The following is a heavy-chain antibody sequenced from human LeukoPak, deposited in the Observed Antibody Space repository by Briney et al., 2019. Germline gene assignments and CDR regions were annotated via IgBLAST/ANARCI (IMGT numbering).Heavy chain of an antibody. J-gene: IGHJ4*02. CDR2: VRQDGREE. Sequence: HAGGSLRLSCEASGFTIIHDWMNWVRQTPGKGLEWLANVRQDGREENYLDSVKGRLTISRDNAKNSVYLQLNSLRADDTGLYYCAGGNGWLIERWGRGTLVTVSS. D-gene: IGHD6-19*01. CDR1: GFTIIHDW. V-gene: IGHV3-7*04. CDR3: AGGNGWLIER.